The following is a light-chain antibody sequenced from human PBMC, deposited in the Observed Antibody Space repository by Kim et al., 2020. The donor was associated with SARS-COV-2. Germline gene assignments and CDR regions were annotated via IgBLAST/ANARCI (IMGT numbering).Light chain of an antibody. V-gene: IGLV1-47*01. J-gene: IGLJ3*02. Sequence: ELTQPPSASGTPGQRVTISCSGSTSDIGSNYVYWYQQVPGTAPKLLIYRNNQRPSGVPDRFSVSKSGTSASLAISGLRSGDEADYYCATWDDSLNGPVFGGGTKLTVL. CDR1: TSDIGSNY. CDR2: RNN. CDR3: ATWDDSLNGPV.